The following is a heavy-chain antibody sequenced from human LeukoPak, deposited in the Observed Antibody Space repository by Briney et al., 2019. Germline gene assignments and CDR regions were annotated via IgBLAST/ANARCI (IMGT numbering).Heavy chain of an antibody. CDR3: AREWIVVITDPWWYFDL. D-gene: IGHD3-22*01. Sequence: PSETLSLXCTVSGGSISSYYWSWSRQPAGKGLEWIGRIYTSGSTNYNPSLKSRVTMSVDTSKNQFSLKLSSVTAADTAVYYCAREWIVVITDPWWYFDLWGRGTLVTVSS. CDR1: GGSISSYY. V-gene: IGHV4-4*07. J-gene: IGHJ2*01. CDR2: IYTSGST.